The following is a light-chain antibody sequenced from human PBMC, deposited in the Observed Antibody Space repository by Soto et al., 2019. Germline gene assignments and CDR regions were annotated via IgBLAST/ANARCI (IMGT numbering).Light chain of an antibody. CDR3: QEFHSSFRT. J-gene: IGKJ1*01. V-gene: IGKV1-5*03. Sequence: DIRMTQSPSTLSASLGDRVTISCRASHNIDSWLAWYQQRPGGIPQLLIYSASNLQNGVPSRFSGSESGTDFTLTINGLQPDDFVTYYCQEFHSSFRTFGQGTRVDMK. CDR1: HNIDSW. CDR2: SAS.